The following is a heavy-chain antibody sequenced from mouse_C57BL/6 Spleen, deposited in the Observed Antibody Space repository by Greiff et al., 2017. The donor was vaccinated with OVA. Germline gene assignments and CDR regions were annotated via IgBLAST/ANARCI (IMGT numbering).Heavy chain of an antibody. CDR2: FYPGSGSI. CDR1: GYTFTEYT. V-gene: IGHV1-62-2*01. Sequence: VQLQQSGAELVKPGASVKLSCKASGYTFTEYTIHWVKQRSGQGLEWIGWFYPGSGSIKYNENFKDKATLTADKSYSTVYMELSRLTSEDSAVYVCARQTIYWGYFDVWGTGTTVTVSS. D-gene: IGHD2-3*01. J-gene: IGHJ1*03. CDR3: ARQTIYWGYFDV.